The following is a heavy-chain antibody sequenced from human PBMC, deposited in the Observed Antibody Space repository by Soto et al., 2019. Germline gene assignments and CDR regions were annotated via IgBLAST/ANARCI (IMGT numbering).Heavy chain of an antibody. Sequence: GASVKVSCKASGYTFTSYAMHWVRQAPGQRLEWMGWINAGNGNTKYSQKFQGRVTITRDTSASTAYMELSSLRSEDTAVYYCARGIVVVVAANNWFDPWGQGTLVTVSS. V-gene: IGHV1-3*01. CDR2: INAGNGNT. CDR1: GYTFTSYA. D-gene: IGHD2-15*01. CDR3: ARGIVVVVAANNWFDP. J-gene: IGHJ5*02.